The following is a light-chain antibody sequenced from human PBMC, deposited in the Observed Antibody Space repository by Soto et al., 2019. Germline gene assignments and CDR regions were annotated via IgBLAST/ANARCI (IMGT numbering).Light chain of an antibody. J-gene: IGKJ1*01. CDR1: QSVSTN. V-gene: IGKV3-15*01. CDR3: QQYNTWPRT. CDR2: GAS. Sequence: EIVMTQSPSTLSGPAGERATLSWGASQSVSTNFAWYQQKPGQAPRLLIYGASTRATAVPARFTASVYGTEFNLTISSLQSEDFAVYYCQQYNTWPRTFGQGTKVDIK.